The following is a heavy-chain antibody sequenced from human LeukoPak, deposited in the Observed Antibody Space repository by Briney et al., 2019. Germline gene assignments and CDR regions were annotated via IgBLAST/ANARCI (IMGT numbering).Heavy chain of an antibody. Sequence: GGSLRLSCAASGFTFNNYAMSWVRQAPGKGLEWVAVISYDGSNKYYADSVKGRFTISRDNSKNTLYLQMNSLRAEDTAVYYCAKDGSYSSSPFDPWGQGTLVTVSS. CDR3: AKDGSYSSSPFDP. CDR1: GFTFNNYA. J-gene: IGHJ5*02. V-gene: IGHV3-30*04. CDR2: ISYDGSNK. D-gene: IGHD6-6*01.